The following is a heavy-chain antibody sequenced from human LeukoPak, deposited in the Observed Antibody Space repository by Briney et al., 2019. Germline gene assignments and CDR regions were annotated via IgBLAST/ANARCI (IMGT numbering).Heavy chain of an antibody. CDR2: IRSNNYGGTK. V-gene: IGHV3-49*03. D-gene: IGHD2-21*02. J-gene: IGHJ5*02. CDR1: GFTFGDFS. Sequence: GGSLRLSCTTSGFTFGDFSMSWFRLAPGKGLEWLTFIRSNNYGGTKKYAASMRGRFIISRDDSKRVAFLQMNSLKTEDTAVYYCARVDCGGDCSLFDLWGRGTLVTVSS. CDR3: ARVDCGGDCSLFDL.